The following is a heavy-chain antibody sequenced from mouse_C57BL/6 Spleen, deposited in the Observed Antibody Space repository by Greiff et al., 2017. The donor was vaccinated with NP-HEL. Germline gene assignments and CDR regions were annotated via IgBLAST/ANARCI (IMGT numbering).Heavy chain of an antibody. CDR2: IYPGDGDT. CDR3: ARGALYYAMDY. Sequence: QVHVKQSGAELVKPGASVKISCKASGYAFSSYWMNWVKQRPGKGLEWIGQIYPGDGDTNYNGKFKGKATLTADKSSSTAYMQLSSLTSEDSAVYFCARGALYYAMDYWGQGTSVTVSS. J-gene: IGHJ4*01. CDR1: GYAFSSYW. V-gene: IGHV1-80*01.